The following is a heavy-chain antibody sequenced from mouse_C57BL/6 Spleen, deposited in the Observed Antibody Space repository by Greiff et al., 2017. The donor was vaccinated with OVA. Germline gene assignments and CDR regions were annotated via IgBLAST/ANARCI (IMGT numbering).Heavy chain of an antibody. D-gene: IGHD4-1*01. CDR3: AREGLTGAWFAY. CDR2: IHPNSGST. Sequence: QVQLQQPGAELVKPGASVKLSCKASGYTFTSYWMHWVKQRPGQGLEWIGMIHPNSGSTNYNEKFKSKATLTVDKSSSTAYMQRSSLTSEDSAVYYCAREGLTGAWFAYWGQGTLVTVSA. V-gene: IGHV1-64*01. J-gene: IGHJ3*01. CDR1: GYTFTSYW.